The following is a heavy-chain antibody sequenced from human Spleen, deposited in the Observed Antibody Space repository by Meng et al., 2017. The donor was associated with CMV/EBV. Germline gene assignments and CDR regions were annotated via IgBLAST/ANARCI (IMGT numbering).Heavy chain of an antibody. Sequence: GSISDYRSYWAWIRQPPGKGPEYIGSFYYSGTIPYNPSLRSRVTISADTSSNQVSLNLTSVAAADTAMYYCARDRGDYAGNSGIFDYWGPGILVTVSS. D-gene: IGHD4-23*01. CDR2: FYYSGTI. J-gene: IGHJ4*02. CDR1: GSISDYRSY. V-gene: IGHV4-61*01. CDR3: ARDRGDYAGNSGIFDY.